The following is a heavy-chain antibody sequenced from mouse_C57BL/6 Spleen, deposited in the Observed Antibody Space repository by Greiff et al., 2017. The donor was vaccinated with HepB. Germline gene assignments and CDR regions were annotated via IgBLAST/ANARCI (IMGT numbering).Heavy chain of an antibody. J-gene: IGHJ1*03. Sequence: EVNLVESGGGLVKPGGSLKLSCAASGFTFSDYGMHWVRQAPEKGLEWVAYISSGSSTIYYADTVKGRFTISRDNAKNTLFLQMTSLRSEDTAMYYCARGVGERYFDVWGTGTTVTVSS. V-gene: IGHV5-17*01. CDR1: GFTFSDYG. CDR3: ARGVGERYFDV. CDR2: ISSGSSTI.